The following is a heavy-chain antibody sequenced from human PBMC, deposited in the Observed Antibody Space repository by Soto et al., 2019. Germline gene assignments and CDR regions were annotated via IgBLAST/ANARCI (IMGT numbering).Heavy chain of an antibody. CDR2: IRSKAYGGTT. V-gene: IGHV3-49*03. CDR3: TRDRALLWLGESNYYYYYGMEV. D-gene: IGHD3-10*01. J-gene: IGHJ6*02. Sequence: PGGSLRLSCTASVFTFGDYAMSLFRQSPGKGLEWVGFIRSKAYGGTTEYAASVKGRFTISRDDSKSIAYLQMNSLKTEDTAVYYCTRDRALLWLGESNYYYYYGMEVWGQGTTLTVSS. CDR1: VFTFGDYA.